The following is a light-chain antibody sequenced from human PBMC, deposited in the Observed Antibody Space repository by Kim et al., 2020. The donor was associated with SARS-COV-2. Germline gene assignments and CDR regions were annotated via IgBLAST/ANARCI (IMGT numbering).Light chain of an antibody. CDR2: QDS. J-gene: IGLJ1*01. CDR1: KLGDKY. Sequence: SPGQTASLTCSGDKLGDKYACWYQQKPGQSPVLVIYQDSKRPSGIPERFSGSNSGNTATLTISGTQAMDEADYYCQAWDSSTLYVFGTGTKVTVL. CDR3: QAWDSSTLYV. V-gene: IGLV3-1*01.